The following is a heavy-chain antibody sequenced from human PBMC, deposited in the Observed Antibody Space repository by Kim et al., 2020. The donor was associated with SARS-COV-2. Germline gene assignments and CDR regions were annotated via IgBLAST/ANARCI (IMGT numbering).Heavy chain of an antibody. CDR1: GFIVSRYY. J-gene: IGHJ6*02. Sequence: GGSLRLSCAPSGFIVSRYYMTWVRQAPGKGLEWVSVIYTGGRTYYADSVKGRFTLSRDNSKNTLYLQMNSLRVEDTAVYYCARAGVGWEAGMDVWGQGTTITVS. CDR3: ARAGVGWEAGMDV. CDR2: IYTGGRT. V-gene: IGHV3-53*01. D-gene: IGHD1-26*01.